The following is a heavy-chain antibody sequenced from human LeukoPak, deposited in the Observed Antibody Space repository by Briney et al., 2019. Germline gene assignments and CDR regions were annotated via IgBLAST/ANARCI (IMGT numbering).Heavy chain of an antibody. CDR3: ATSSTRHYYYGMDV. Sequence: GASVKVSCKASGYTFTSYYMHWVRQAPGQGLEWMGWINPNSGGTNYAQKFQGWVTMTRDTSISTAYMELSRLRSDDTAVYYCATSSTRHYYYGMDVWGQGTTVTVSS. CDR2: INPNSGGT. D-gene: IGHD2-2*01. V-gene: IGHV1-2*04. J-gene: IGHJ6*02. CDR1: GYTFTSYY.